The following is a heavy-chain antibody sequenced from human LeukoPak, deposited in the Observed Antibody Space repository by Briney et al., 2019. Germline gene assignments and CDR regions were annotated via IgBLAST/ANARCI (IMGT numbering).Heavy chain of an antibody. J-gene: IGHJ4*02. D-gene: IGHD3-9*01. Sequence: GGSLRLSCAASGFTFSSYAMSWVRQALGKGLEWVSAISGSGGSTYYADSVKGRFTISRDNSKNTLYLQMNSLRAEDTAVYYCAKAVRGPDILTGYYTGGYFDYWGQGTLVTVSS. CDR1: GFTFSSYA. V-gene: IGHV3-23*01. CDR2: ISGSGGST. CDR3: AKAVRGPDILTGYYTGGYFDY.